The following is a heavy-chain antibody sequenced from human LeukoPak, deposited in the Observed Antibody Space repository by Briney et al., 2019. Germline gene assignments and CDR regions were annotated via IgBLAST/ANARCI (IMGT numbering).Heavy chain of an antibody. J-gene: IGHJ4*02. D-gene: IGHD3-22*01. CDR1: GFTFSTYS. CDR2: ITSSSASI. Sequence: PGRSLRLSCAASGFTFSTYSMNWVRQAPGKGLEWVSSITSSSASIYYADSVKGRFTISRDNAKNSLYLQMSSLRAEDTAVYYCARRSSGYYSYSFDFWGQGTLVTVSS. V-gene: IGHV3-21*01. CDR3: ARRSSGYYSYSFDF.